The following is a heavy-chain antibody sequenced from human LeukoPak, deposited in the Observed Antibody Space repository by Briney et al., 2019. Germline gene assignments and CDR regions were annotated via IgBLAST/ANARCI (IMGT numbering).Heavy chain of an antibody. CDR3: ARDSAGAGQIDY. D-gene: IGHD6-19*01. Sequence: GASVKVSCKASGYTFTSYYVQWVRQAPGQGLEWMGIINPSDGSTRDAQKSQGRVTMTRDTSTSTVYMEVSRLRSEDTAVYYCARDSAGAGQIDYWGQGTLVTVSS. J-gene: IGHJ4*02. CDR1: GYTFTSYY. V-gene: IGHV1-46*01. CDR2: INPSDGST.